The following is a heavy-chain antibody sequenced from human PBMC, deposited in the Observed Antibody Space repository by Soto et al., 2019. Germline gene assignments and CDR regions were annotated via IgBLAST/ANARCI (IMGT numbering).Heavy chain of an antibody. CDR1: GGTFNTYT. CDR3: GRIPRYSFPTSDPLDN. Sequence: QVQLVQSGAEVRKPGSSVMISCKASGGTFNTYTFSWVRQAPGQGLEWMGSILPILGSINYAPNFQSRLSSTADQSTTTAYMELSSLTSHDTAIYYCGRIPRYSFPTSDPLDNWGQGTLVTVSS. J-gene: IGHJ4*02. CDR2: ILPILGSI. D-gene: IGHD5-18*01. V-gene: IGHV1-69*08.